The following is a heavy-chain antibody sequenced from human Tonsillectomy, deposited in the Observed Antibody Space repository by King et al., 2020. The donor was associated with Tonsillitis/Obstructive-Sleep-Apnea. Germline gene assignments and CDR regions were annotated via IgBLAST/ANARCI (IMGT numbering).Heavy chain of an antibody. CDR1: GGSFSGYY. CDR2: INHSGRT. CDR3: ARGIVWALDY. Sequence: VQLQQWGAGLLKPSETLSLTCAVYGGSFSGYYWSWIRQPPGKGLEWIGEINHSGRTNYNPSLKSRVTISVDTSKNQFSLKLSSVTAADTAVYYCARGIVWALDYWGQGTLVTVSS. V-gene: IGHV4-34*01. J-gene: IGHJ4*02. D-gene: IGHD2-15*01.